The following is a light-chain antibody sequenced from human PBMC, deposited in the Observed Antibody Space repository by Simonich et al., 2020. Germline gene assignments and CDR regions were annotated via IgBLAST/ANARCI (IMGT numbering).Light chain of an antibody. CDR2: WAS. J-gene: IGKJ4*01. CDR1: QSVLYASNIKNY. V-gene: IGKV4-1*01. CDR3: QQYYSTPRT. Sequence: VLTQFQDPLLLSLGERAPLTLNPPQSVLYASNIKNYLAWYQQKPGQPPKLLIYWASTRESGVPDRLSGSGSGTDFTLTISSLQAEDVAVYYCQQYYSTPRTFGGGTKVEIK.